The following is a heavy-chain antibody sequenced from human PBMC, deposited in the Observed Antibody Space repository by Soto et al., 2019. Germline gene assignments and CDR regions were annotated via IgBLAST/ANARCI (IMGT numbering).Heavy chain of an antibody. V-gene: IGHV3-23*01. D-gene: IGHD4-17*01. CDR1: GFSLTSYA. Sequence: VLLLESGGGLVQPGGSLRLSCAVSGFSLTSYALTWVRQPPGKGLEWVSSISGSDGGTYYADSVKGRFTLSRDNSKNMLYLQMNSLRAEDTAIYFCAKERGYGANTYYFDHWGQGTLVTVSS. CDR2: ISGSDGGT. J-gene: IGHJ4*02. CDR3: AKERGYGANTYYFDH.